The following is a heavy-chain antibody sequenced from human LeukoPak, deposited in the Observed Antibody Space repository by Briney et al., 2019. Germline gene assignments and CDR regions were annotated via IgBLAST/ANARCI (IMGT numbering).Heavy chain of an antibody. J-gene: IGHJ6*03. D-gene: IGHD3-10*01. CDR1: GGTFSSYA. Sequence: ASVKVSCKASGGTFSSYAISWVRQAPGQGLEWMGGIIPIFGTANYAQKFQGRVTITADESTSTAYMELSSLRSEDTAVYYCARAGYYGSGSYMFYYYYYYMDVWGKGTTVTVSS. CDR2: IIPIFGTA. CDR3: ARAGYYGSGSYMFYYYYYYMDV. V-gene: IGHV1-69*01.